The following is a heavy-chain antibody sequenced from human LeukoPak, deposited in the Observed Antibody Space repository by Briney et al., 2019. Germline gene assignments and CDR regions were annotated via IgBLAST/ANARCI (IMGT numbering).Heavy chain of an antibody. CDR3: ARQNYDSSGYYYENDY. CDR2: IYYSGST. D-gene: IGHD3-22*01. V-gene: IGHV4-39*01. Sequence: SETLSLTCTVSGGSISSSSYYWGWIRQPPGKGLEWIGSIYYSGSTYYNPSLKSRVTISVDTSKYQFSLKLSSVTAADTAVYYCARQNYDSSGYYYENDYWGQGTLVTVSS. J-gene: IGHJ4*02. CDR1: GGSISSSSYY.